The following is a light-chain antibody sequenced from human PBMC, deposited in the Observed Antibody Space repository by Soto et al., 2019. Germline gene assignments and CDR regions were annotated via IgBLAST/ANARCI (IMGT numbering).Light chain of an antibody. Sequence: AIRMTQSPSSFSASTGDRVTITCRASQGISSYLAWYQQKPGKAPKLLIYAASTLQSGVPSRFSGSGSETAFTLTISCLQSEDFATYYCQQYYSYPLTFGGGTKVEIK. CDR3: QQYYSYPLT. J-gene: IGKJ4*01. CDR2: AAS. CDR1: QGISSY. V-gene: IGKV1-8*01.